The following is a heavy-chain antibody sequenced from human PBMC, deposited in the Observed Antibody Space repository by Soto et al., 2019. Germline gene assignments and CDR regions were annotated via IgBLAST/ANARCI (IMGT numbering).Heavy chain of an antibody. J-gene: IGHJ4*02. CDR1: GVSISSGNYY. CDR3: ATMGTPVTGLYYFDY. CDR2: ISYSGTT. Sequence: SDTLSLTCTVSGVSISSGNYYWSWIRQPPGKGLEWIGFISYSGTTHYSASLRSRVSISVDTSKNQFSLDLSSVTAADTAVYYCATMGTPVTGLYYFDYWGQGTLVT. D-gene: IGHD4-17*01. V-gene: IGHV4-30-4*02.